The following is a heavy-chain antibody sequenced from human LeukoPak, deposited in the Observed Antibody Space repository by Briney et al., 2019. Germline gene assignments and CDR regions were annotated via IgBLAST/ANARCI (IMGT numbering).Heavy chain of an antibody. CDR2: LQYDGTTK. V-gene: IGHV3-30*02. CDR3: ATRGHSGYLTH. CDR1: GFLFSSYN. D-gene: IGHD5-12*01. Sequence: GGSLRLSCAASGFLFSSYNMHWVRQTPGKRLEWVASLQYDGTTKIYSDSVKGRFTVSRDASKSTLYLQMDSLRSQDTSLYFCATRGHSGYLTHWGQGTLVTVSS. J-gene: IGHJ4*02.